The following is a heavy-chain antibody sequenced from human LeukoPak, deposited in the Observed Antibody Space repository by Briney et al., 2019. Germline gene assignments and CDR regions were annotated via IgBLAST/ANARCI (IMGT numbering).Heavy chain of an antibody. CDR3: AGGPQAGYRRCWQGDY. Sequence: ASVKVSCKASGYTFTSYGISWVRQAPGQGLEWMGWISAYNGNTNYAQKLQGRVTMTTDTSTSTAYMELRSVRSDDTVVYDWAGGPQAGYRRCWQGDYWDQGTLITVSS. V-gene: IGHV1-18*01. D-gene: IGHD6-13*01. J-gene: IGHJ4*02. CDR1: GYTFTSYG. CDR2: ISAYNGNT.